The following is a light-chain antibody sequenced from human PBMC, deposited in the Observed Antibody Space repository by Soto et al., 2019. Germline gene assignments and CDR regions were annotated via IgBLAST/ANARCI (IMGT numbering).Light chain of an antibody. J-gene: IGKJ3*01. Sequence: EIVLTQSPGTLSLSPGERATLSCRASQSVSSSYLAWYQQKPGQATRLLIYGASSRATGIPDRFSGSGSGTDCTLTISRLEPEDFAVYYCQQYGSSLFTFGPGTNVDIK. CDR1: QSVSSSY. CDR2: GAS. V-gene: IGKV3-20*01. CDR3: QQYGSSLFT.